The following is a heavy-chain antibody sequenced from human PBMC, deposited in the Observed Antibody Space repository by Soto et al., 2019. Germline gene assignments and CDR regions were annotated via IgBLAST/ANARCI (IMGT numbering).Heavy chain of an antibody. CDR1: GYSFTSYW. D-gene: IGHD1-26*01. V-gene: IGHV5-10-1*01. CDR2: IDPSDSYT. Sequence: PGESLKISCKGSGYSFTSYWISWVRQMPGKGLEWMGRIDPSDSYTNYSPSFQGHVTISVDKSISTAYLQWSSLKASDTAMYYCARHSRPWGATTGVYYYYGMDVWGQGTTVTVSS. J-gene: IGHJ6*02. CDR3: ARHSRPWGATTGVYYYYGMDV.